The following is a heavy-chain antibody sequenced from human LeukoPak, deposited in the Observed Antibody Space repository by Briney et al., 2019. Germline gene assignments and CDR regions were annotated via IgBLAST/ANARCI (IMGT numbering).Heavy chain of an antibody. CDR2: IYTSGST. D-gene: IGHD4-11*01. CDR1: GGSISSGSYY. Sequence: PSETLSLTCTVSGGSISSGSYYWSWIRQPAGKGLEWIGRIYTSGSTNYNPSLKSRVTMSVDTSKNQFSLKLSSVTAADTAVYYCARDNSNYETFFDYWGQGTLVTVSS. V-gene: IGHV4-61*02. CDR3: ARDNSNYETFFDY. J-gene: IGHJ4*02.